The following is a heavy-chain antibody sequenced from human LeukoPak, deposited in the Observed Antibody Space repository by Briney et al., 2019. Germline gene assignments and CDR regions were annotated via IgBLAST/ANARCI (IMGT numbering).Heavy chain of an antibody. Sequence: GGSLRLSCAASGFTVSSNYMSWVRQAPGKGLEWVSVIYSGGSTYYADSVKGRFTISRDNSKNTLYLQMNSLRAEDTAIYYCARSVPYGTTWYGRSDCWGQGTQVTVSS. CDR1: GFTVSSNY. CDR3: ARSVPYGTTWYGRSDC. D-gene: IGHD6-13*01. V-gene: IGHV3-53*01. J-gene: IGHJ4*02. CDR2: IYSGGST.